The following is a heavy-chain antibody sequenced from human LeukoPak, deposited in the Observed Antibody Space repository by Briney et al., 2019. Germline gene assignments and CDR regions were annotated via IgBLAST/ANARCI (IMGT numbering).Heavy chain of an antibody. CDR3: ATPRGSGSYLAFDY. Sequence: GGSLRLSCAASGFTLSSYWMHWVRQAPGKGLVWVSRINSDGSSTSYADSVKGRFTISRGNAKNTLYLQMNSLRAEDTAVYYCATPRGSGSYLAFDYWGQGTLVTVSS. CDR2: INSDGSST. CDR1: GFTLSSYW. D-gene: IGHD1-26*01. J-gene: IGHJ4*02. V-gene: IGHV3-74*01.